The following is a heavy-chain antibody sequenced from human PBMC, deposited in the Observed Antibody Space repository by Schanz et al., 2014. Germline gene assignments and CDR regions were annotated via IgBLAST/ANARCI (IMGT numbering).Heavy chain of an antibody. CDR3: AKSHGSSFDS. CDR1: GFSLDIFA. V-gene: IGHV3-23*01. J-gene: IGHJ4*02. CDR2: FNDGGVNK. Sequence: EVHLLESGGGLVEPGGSLRLSCATSGFSLDIFAVSWVRQAPGKGLEWVSSFNDGGVNKYYADSVKGRFTISSDNSKSTLYLQMSSLRAEDTAVYYCAKSHGSSFDSWGQGTLVTVSS. D-gene: IGHD6-13*01.